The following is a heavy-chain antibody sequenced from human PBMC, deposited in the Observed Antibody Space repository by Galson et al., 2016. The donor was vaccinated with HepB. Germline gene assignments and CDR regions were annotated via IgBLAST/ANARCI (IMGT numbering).Heavy chain of an antibody. CDR1: GFTFSRSC. V-gene: IGHV3-74*01. D-gene: IGHD1-26*01. CDR2: INDDGSRT. J-gene: IGHJ4*02. Sequence: SLRLSCAASGFTFSRSCMHWVRQAPGKGLVWVSRINDDGSRTTYADSVKGRFTISRDNAKNTLYLQMNSLSAEDTAVYYCASASGSNVHFDSWGQGTLVTVSS. CDR3: ASASGSNVHFDS.